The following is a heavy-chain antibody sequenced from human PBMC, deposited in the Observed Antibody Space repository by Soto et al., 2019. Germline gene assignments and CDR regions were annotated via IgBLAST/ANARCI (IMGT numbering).Heavy chain of an antibody. CDR1: GFTFSSYG. CDR3: ARVNGDGYGYFDY. CDR2: IWYDGSNK. Sequence: PGGSLRLSCAASGFTFSSYGMHWVRQAPGKGLEWVAVIWYDGSNKYYADSVKGRFTISRDNSKNTLYLQMNSLRAEDTAVYYCARVNGDGYGYFDYWGQGTLVTVSS. D-gene: IGHD5-18*01. J-gene: IGHJ4*02. V-gene: IGHV3-33*01.